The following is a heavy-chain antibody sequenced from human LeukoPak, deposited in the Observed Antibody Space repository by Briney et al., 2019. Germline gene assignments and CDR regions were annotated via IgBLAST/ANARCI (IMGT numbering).Heavy chain of an antibody. CDR1: GFTFSGYA. CDR2: ISGSGGST. V-gene: IGHV3-23*01. Sequence: PGGSLRLSCAASGFTFSGYAMSWVRQAPGKGLEWVSAISGSGGSTYYADSVKGRFTISRDNSKNTLYLQMNSLRAEDTAVYYCAKDQRWFSDSSGCYNNDYWGQGTLVTVSS. J-gene: IGHJ4*02. CDR3: AKDQRWFSDSSGCYNNDY. D-gene: IGHD3-22*01.